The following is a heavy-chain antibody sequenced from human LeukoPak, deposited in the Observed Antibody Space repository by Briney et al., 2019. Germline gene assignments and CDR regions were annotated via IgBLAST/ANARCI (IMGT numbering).Heavy chain of an antibody. V-gene: IGHV4-39*01. D-gene: IGHD1-26*01. CDR1: GGSISNNTDY. Sequence: SETLSLTCTVSGGSISNNTDYWGWIRQPPGKGLEWIATISYSGSTYYNPSLKSRVTISIDTSKNQFSLKLSSVTAADTAVYYSARRLIGTDFDYWGQGTLVTVSS. J-gene: IGHJ4*02. CDR2: ISYSGST. CDR3: ARRLIGTDFDY.